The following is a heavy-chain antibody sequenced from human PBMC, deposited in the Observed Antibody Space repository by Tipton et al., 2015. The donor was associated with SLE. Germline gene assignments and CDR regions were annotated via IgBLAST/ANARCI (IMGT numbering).Heavy chain of an antibody. D-gene: IGHD6-6*01. V-gene: IGHV4-61*09. CDR3: ARDRGAAPDY. CDR1: GGSISSGSYP. CDR2: IYASGST. Sequence: TLSLTCTVSGGSISSGSYPWSWIRKPAGKGLEWIGYIYASGSTHYNPSLKSRVTMSVDTSKNHFSLNLTSVTAADTALYYCARDRGAAPDYWGQGTLVTVSS. J-gene: IGHJ4*02.